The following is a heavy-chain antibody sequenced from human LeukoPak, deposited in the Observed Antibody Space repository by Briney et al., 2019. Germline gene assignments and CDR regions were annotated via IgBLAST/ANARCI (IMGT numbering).Heavy chain of an antibody. D-gene: IGHD3-22*01. CDR1: GGSISSSSYY. V-gene: IGHV4-39*07. Sequence: SETLSLTCTVSGGSISSSSYYWGCIRQPPGKGLEWIGSIYYRGSTLYNPSLKSRVAISVDPSKNQFSLKLSSVTAADTAVYYCARTYYYDSSGPYYWGQGTLVTVSS. J-gene: IGHJ4*02. CDR3: ARTYYYDSSGPYY. CDR2: IYYRGST.